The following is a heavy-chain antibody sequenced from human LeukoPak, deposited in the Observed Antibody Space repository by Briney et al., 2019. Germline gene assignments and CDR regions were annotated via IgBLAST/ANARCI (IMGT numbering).Heavy chain of an antibody. CDR2: ISAYGTNT. D-gene: IGHD6-19*01. V-gene: IGHV3-23*01. CDR3: ARDVAVAGQRYYFDY. CDR1: GFSFENYA. J-gene: IGHJ4*02. Sequence: GGSLRLSCAASGFSFENYAMNWVRQAPGKGLEWVSGISAYGTNTYYADSVKGRLTISRDTSNNTLFLQMNSLRAEDTAIYYCARDVAVAGQRYYFDYWGQGTLVTVSS.